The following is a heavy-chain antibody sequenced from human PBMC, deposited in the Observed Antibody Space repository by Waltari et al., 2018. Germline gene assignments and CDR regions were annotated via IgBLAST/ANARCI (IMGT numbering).Heavy chain of an antibody. J-gene: IGHJ3*01. CDR3: ATYIGASVGTAAFDV. D-gene: IGHD5-12*01. CDR1: GGSITTNRHY. V-gene: IGHV4-39*01. Sequence: LQLQESGPGLVKPSETLAPPCSVSGGSITTNRHYWGWIRQPPGQGLEWIGTISYNGATYSSPSLRGRLTLSRDTTMNQLSLKLGSVTAADTAVYYCATYIGASVGTAAFDVWGQGTMVTVSS. CDR2: ISYNGAT.